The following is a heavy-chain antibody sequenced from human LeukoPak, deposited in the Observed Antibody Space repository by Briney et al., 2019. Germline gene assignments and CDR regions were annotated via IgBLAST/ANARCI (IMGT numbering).Heavy chain of an antibody. D-gene: IGHD6-13*01. CDR3: ALIPGQIAADNDY. CDR1: GFTFSSYG. V-gene: IGHV3-30*03. CDR2: ISYDGSNK. J-gene: IGHJ4*02. Sequence: PGRSLRLSCAASGFTFSSYGMHWVRQAPGKGLEWVAVISYDGSNKYYADSVKGRFTISRDNSKNTLYLQMNILRAEETAVYYCALIPGQIAADNDYWGQGTLVTVSS.